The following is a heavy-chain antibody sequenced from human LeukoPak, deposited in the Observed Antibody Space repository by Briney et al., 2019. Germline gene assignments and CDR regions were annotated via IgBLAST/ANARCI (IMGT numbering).Heavy chain of an antibody. D-gene: IGHD3-22*01. V-gene: IGHV4-61*02. J-gene: IGHJ4*02. CDR1: GDSISSNRYY. CDR3: ARQVYDSSGYSTDFDY. CDR2: IYLGRHT. Sequence: SETLSLTCTVSGDSISSNRYYWTWIRQPAGKGLEWIGRIYLGRHTNYNSSLKSRVTISIDMSKNQFSLKLSSVTAADTAVYYCARQVYDSSGYSTDFDYWGQGTLVTVSS.